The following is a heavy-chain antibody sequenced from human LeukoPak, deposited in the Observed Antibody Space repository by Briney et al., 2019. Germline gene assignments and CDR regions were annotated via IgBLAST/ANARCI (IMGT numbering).Heavy chain of an antibody. CDR3: ARVSSVITTSFDY. D-gene: IGHD3-22*01. CDR2: TYYSGRT. CDR1: GGSLTYYY. V-gene: IGHV4-59*01. J-gene: IGHJ4*02. Sequence: SEPLSLTCTVSGGSLTYYYWAWIRRPPGKTLEWIGYTYYSGRTDYNPSLKGRVSISVDRSRSSNQFSLTLSSVTAADTAVYYCARVSSVITTSFDYWGQGILVTVSS.